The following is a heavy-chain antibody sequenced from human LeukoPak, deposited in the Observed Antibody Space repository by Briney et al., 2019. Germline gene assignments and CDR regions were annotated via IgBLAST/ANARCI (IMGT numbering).Heavy chain of an antibody. Sequence: PGGSLRLSCAASGFTFSSYAMSWVRQAPGKGLEWGAFIRYDGSNKYYADSVKGRFTISRDNSKNTLYLQMNSLRAEDTAVYYCAKDLDILTGYSFDYWGQGTLVTVSS. CDR1: GFTFSSYA. J-gene: IGHJ4*02. CDR3: AKDLDILTGYSFDY. CDR2: IRYDGSNK. V-gene: IGHV3-30*02. D-gene: IGHD3-9*01.